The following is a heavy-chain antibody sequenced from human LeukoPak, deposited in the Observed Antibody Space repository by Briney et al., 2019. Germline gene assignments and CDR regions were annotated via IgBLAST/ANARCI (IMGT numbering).Heavy chain of an antibody. D-gene: IGHD1-26*01. J-gene: IGHJ6*03. Sequence: PGGSLRLSCAASGFTFSSYWMSWVRQAPGKGLEWVANIKEDGSEKYYVDSVKGRFTISRANAKNSLYLQMNSLRPEDTAVYYCARDPYSGSYGDYYYYYMDVWGKGTTVTISS. CDR3: ARDPYSGSYGDYYYYYMDV. V-gene: IGHV3-7*01. CDR2: IKEDGSEK. CDR1: GFTFSSYW.